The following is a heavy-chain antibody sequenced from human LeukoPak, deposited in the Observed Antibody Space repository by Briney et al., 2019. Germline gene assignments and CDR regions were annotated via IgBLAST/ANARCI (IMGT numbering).Heavy chain of an antibody. J-gene: IGHJ4*02. CDR2: IYDRGTT. D-gene: IGHD1-1*01. V-gene: IGHV4-59*01. Sequence: SETLSLTCSVSGASLSTEYSRWFRQPPGRRLEWIGYIYDRGTTDYNPSLNSRVTVSVDTSKNRFSLNLRSVTAADTVVYYCARTTRAGLHDYWGPGTLVTVSS. CDR1: GASLSTEY. CDR3: ARTTRAGLHDY.